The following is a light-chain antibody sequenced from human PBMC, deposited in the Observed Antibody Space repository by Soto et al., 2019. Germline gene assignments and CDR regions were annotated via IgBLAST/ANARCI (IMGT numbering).Light chain of an antibody. CDR2: EVT. CDR3: SSYTPSSTVV. Sequence: QSALTQPASVSGSLGQSITMSCSGTTNDVGGYDYVSWYQQHPGKDPKLVIFEVTYRPSGVSSRFSGSKSANTASLTVSGLQAEHEGDYYCSSYTPSSTVVFGGGTKLTVL. CDR1: TNDVGGYDY. V-gene: IGLV2-14*01. J-gene: IGLJ2*01.